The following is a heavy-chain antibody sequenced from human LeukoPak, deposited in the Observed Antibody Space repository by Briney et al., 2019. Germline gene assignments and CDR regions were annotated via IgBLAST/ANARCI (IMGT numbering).Heavy chain of an antibody. D-gene: IGHD3-3*01. J-gene: IGHJ4*02. CDR3: ARGGDYDFWSGYYPLPDY. V-gene: IGHV1-18*04. CDR1: GYTFTGYY. CDR2: ISAYNGNT. Sequence: GASVKVSCKASGYTFTGYYMHWVRQAPGQGLEWMGWISAYNGNTNYAQKLQGRVTMTTDTSTSTAYMELRSLRSDDTAVYYCARGGDYDFWSGYYPLPDYWGQGTLVTVSS.